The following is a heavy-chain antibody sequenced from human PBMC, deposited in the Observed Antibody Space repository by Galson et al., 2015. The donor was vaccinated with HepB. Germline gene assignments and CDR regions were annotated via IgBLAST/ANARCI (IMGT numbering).Heavy chain of an antibody. Sequence: SVKVSCKASGYTFSYSGISWVRQAPGQGLEWMGWISAYNGNTNYAQKVQGRVTMTTDTSTSTAYMELRSLRSDDTAVYYCASSSSTAARPDGYFDYWGQGTLVTVSS. V-gene: IGHV1-18*01. CDR3: ASSSSTAARPDGYFDY. CDR1: GYTFSYSG. D-gene: IGHD6-6*01. J-gene: IGHJ4*02. CDR2: ISAYNGNT.